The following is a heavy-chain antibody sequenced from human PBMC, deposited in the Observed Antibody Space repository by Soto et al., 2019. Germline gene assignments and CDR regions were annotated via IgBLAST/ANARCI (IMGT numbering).Heavy chain of an antibody. CDR3: ARDRRIRLHYYGVDV. V-gene: IGHV4-30-4*01. J-gene: IGHJ6*01. Sequence: QVRLKEAGPGLVKPSQTLSLTCTVSGDSIGSGDNYWSWIRQPPGKGLEWIGYIHSSGGTVYHPSLRGRVSLSVDTSKNQLFLRMPSVSAADTAVYFCARDRRIRLHYYGVDVWGQGTTVTVSS. CDR1: GDSIGSGDNY. CDR2: IHSSGGT. D-gene: IGHD2-21*01.